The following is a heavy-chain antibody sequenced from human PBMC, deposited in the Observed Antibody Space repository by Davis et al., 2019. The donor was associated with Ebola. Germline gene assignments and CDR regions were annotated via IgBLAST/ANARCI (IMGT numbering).Heavy chain of an antibody. CDR3: AREKGPSYFDY. Sequence: GGSLRLSCAVYGGSFSGYYWSWVRQAPGKGLEWVSSISSSSSYIYYADSVKGRFTISRDNAKNSLYLQMNSLRAEDTAVYYCAREKGPSYFDYWGQGTLVTVSS. CDR2: ISSSSSYI. J-gene: IGHJ4*02. CDR1: GGSFSGYY. V-gene: IGHV3-21*01.